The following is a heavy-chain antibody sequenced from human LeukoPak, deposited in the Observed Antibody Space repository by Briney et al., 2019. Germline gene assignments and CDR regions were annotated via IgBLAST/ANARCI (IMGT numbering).Heavy chain of an antibody. CDR2: MDYSGST. CDR3: ARRKRGSGGPFDY. CDR1: GGSISSGGYS. V-gene: IGHV4-30-4*07. D-gene: IGHD6-19*01. J-gene: IGHJ4*02. Sequence: PSETLSLTCAVSGGSISSGGYSWSWIRQPPGKGLEWIGYMDYSGSTAYNPSLKSRVTISIDTSKKQFSLELSSVTAADTAIYFCARRKRGSGGPFDYWGQGTLVTVSS.